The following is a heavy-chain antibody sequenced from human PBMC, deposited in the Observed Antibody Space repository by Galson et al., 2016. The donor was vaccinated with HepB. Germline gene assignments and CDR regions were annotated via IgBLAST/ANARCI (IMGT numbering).Heavy chain of an antibody. D-gene: IGHD3-10*01. J-gene: IGHJ4*02. CDR1: GYTFTSYG. V-gene: IGHV1-18*04. Sequence: SVKVSCKASGYTFTSYGISWVRQAPGQGLEWMGWISPYKGNTNYAPKLQGRVTMTTDTSTSTADMELRSLRSDDTAVYYCARDPNILQGLGELWGFDYGGQGTLVTVSS. CDR2: ISPYKGNT. CDR3: ARDPNILQGLGELWGFDY.